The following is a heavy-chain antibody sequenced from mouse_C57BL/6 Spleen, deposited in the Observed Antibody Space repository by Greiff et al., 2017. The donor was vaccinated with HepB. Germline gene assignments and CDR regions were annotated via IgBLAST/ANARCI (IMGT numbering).Heavy chain of an antibody. J-gene: IGHJ3*01. CDR1: GYTFTSYW. Sequence: QVQLQQPGAELVRPGSSVKLSCKASGYTFTSYWMHWVKQRPIQGLEWIGNIDPSDSDTHYNQKFKDKATLTVDKSTSTAYMQLSSLTSEDSAVYYCARGRDYGNFAYWGQGTLVTVSA. D-gene: IGHD2-1*01. CDR2: IDPSDSDT. V-gene: IGHV1-52*01. CDR3: ARGRDYGNFAY.